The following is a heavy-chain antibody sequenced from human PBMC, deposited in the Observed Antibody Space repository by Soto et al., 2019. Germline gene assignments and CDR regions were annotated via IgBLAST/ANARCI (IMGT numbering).Heavy chain of an antibody. V-gene: IGHV1-2*02. CDR3: AREPLLLTGYSYYYYYYGMDV. Sequence: GASVKVSCKASGYTFTGYYMHWVRQAPGQGLEWMGWINPNSGGTNYAQKFQGRVTMTRDTSISTAYMELSRLRSDDTAVYYCAREPLLLTGYSYYYYYYGMDVWGQGTTVTVSS. CDR2: INPNSGGT. D-gene: IGHD3-9*01. J-gene: IGHJ6*02. CDR1: GYTFTGYY.